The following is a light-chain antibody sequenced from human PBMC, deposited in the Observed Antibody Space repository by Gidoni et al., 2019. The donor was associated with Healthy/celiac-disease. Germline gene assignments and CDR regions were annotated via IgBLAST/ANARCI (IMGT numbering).Light chain of an antibody. CDR2: AAS. CDR3: QQSYSTPWT. Sequence: IDITHSPSSLSASVGDRVTITCRASQSISSYLNWYQQKPGKAPKLLIYAASSLQSGVPSRFSGSGSGTDFTLTISSLQPEDFATYYCQQSYSTPWTFGPGTKVEIK. V-gene: IGKV1-39*01. J-gene: IGKJ1*01. CDR1: QSISSY.